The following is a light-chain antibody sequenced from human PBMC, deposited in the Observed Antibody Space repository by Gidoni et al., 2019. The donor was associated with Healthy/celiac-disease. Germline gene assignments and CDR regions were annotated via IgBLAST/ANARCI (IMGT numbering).Light chain of an antibody. J-gene: IGLJ2*01. CDR1: SSNIGSNP. Sequence: QSVLPQPPSASGTPGQRVPISCSGSSSNIGSNPVNWYQQLPGTAPKLLIYSNNQRPSGVPDRFSGSKSGTSASLSISGLQSEDEADYYCAAWDDSLNGFVVFGGGTKLTVL. CDR3: AAWDDSLNGFVV. CDR2: SNN. V-gene: IGLV1-44*01.